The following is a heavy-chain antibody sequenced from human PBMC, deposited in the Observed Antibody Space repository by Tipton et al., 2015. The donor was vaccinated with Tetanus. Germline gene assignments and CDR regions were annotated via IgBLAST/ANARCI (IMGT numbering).Heavy chain of an antibody. CDR3: SYGHYDF. J-gene: IGHJ4*02. CDR2: ITTTGTTT. Sequence: SLRLSCAASEFSLSAFDVAWVRQAPGKGLEWISFITTTGTTTHFADSVKGRFTISRDSAKNSLHLQMSSLRAEDTALYYCSYGHYDFWGQGTLVTVSS. CDR1: EFSLSAFD. V-gene: IGHV3-48*03. D-gene: IGHD4-17*01.